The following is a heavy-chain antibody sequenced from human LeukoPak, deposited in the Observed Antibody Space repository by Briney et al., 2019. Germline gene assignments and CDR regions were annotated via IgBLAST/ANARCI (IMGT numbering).Heavy chain of an antibody. CDR3: ARGGSSGPGNY. CDR1: GFTFRSYA. V-gene: IGHV3-23*01. CDR2: ISDSGDGT. J-gene: IGHJ4*02. Sequence: GGSLRLSCAGSGFTFRSYAMSWVRQAPGKGLEWVSAISDSGDGTYYADSVKARFTISRDNSRNTVYLEMSSLRAEDTAVYYCARGGSSGPGNYWGQGTLVTVSS. D-gene: IGHD3-22*01.